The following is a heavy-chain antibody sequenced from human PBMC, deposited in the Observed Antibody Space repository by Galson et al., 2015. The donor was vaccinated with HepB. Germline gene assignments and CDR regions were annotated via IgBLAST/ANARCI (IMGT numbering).Heavy chain of an antibody. J-gene: IGHJ2*01. CDR1: GFTLTSYA. CDR2: VSYDGINK. Sequence: SLRLSCAASGFTLTSYAIHWVRQAPGKGLEWVAVVSYDGINKYYPDSVRGRFTISRDNSKNTVYLQMNSLRPDDTAVYFCARDTGDLWYFDLWGRGTLVTVAS. D-gene: IGHD7-27*01. V-gene: IGHV3-30*04. CDR3: ARDTGDLWYFDL.